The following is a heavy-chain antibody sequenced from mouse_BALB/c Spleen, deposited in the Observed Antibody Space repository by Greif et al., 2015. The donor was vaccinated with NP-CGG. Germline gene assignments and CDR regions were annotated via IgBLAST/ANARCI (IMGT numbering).Heavy chain of an antibody. D-gene: IGHD2-14*01. Sequence: VQLKDSGPGLVKPSQSLSLTCSVTGYSITSGYYWNWIRQFPGNKLEWMGYISYDGSNNYNPSLKNRISITRDTSKNQFFLKLNSVTTEDTATYYCARHRYSYFDYWGQGTTLTASS. CDR3: ARHRYSYFDY. J-gene: IGHJ2*01. V-gene: IGHV3-6*02. CDR1: GYSITSGYY. CDR2: ISYDGSN.